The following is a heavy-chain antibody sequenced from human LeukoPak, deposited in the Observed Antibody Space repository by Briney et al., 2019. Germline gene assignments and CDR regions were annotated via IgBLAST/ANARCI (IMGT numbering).Heavy chain of an antibody. J-gene: IGHJ4*02. Sequence: ASVKVSCKASGHTVTSYYMHWVRQAPGQGLERMGRIKVDGGGTVYAQKFQGRVTMTRDMSTSTVYMDLSSLRSEDTAVYYCARELAGRNFDYWGQGTLVTVSS. CDR1: GHTVTSYY. CDR3: ARELAGRNFDY. D-gene: IGHD1-1*01. CDR2: IKVDGGGT. V-gene: IGHV1-46*01.